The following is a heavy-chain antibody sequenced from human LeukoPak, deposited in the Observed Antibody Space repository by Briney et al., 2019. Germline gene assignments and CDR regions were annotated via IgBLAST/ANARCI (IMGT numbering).Heavy chain of an antibody. CDR2: IYHSGST. Sequence: SETLSLTCAVSGHSISSGYYWGWIRQPPGKGLEWIGSIYHSGSTYYNPSLKSRVTISVDTSKNQFSLKLSSVTAADTAVYYCARRPYYYYYMDVWGKGTTVTVSS. CDR3: ARRPYYYYYMDV. V-gene: IGHV4-38-2*01. CDR1: GHSISSGYY. J-gene: IGHJ6*03.